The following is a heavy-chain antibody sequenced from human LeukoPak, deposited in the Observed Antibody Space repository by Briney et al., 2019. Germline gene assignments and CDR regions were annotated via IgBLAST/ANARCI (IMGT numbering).Heavy chain of an antibody. CDR1: GYTFTGYY. Sequence: ASVKVSCKASGYTFTGYYMHWVRQAPGQGLEWMGWINPNSGGANYAQKFQGRVTMTRNTSISTAYMELSSLRSEDTAVYYCARGRGSGHKENWFDPWGQGTLVTVSS. CDR2: INPNSGGA. V-gene: IGHV1-2*02. CDR3: ARGRGSGHKENWFDP. D-gene: IGHD6-19*01. J-gene: IGHJ5*02.